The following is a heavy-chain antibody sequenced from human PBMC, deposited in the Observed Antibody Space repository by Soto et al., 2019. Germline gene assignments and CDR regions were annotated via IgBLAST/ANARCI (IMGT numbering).Heavy chain of an antibody. CDR1: GFTFDDYG. J-gene: IGHJ4*02. D-gene: IGHD1-20*01. Sequence: EVQLVESGGGVVRPGGSLRLSCAASGFTFDDYGMSWGRQAPGKGLGWVPGLNWNGGSTGYADSVKGLFTISRDNAKSSLYLHMNSLRAEDTALYYCARGLYNWNDVAMDGMYFDYWGQGTLVTVSS. V-gene: IGHV3-20*04. CDR3: ARGLYNWNDVAMDGMYFDY. CDR2: LNWNGGST.